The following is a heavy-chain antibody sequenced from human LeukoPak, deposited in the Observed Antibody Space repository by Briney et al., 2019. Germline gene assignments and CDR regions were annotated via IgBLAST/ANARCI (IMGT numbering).Heavy chain of an antibody. CDR3: ARSIGLTGGGVDV. V-gene: IGHV3-7*03. CDR2: INQDGSEE. J-gene: IGHJ6*02. D-gene: IGHD3-9*01. CDR1: GFTFSNYW. Sequence: GGSLRLSCAASGFTFSNYWMTWVRQAPGKGLEWVALINQDGSEEHYMDSVNGRFTISRDNAKNSLYLQMNSLRAEDSAVYYCARSIGLTGGGVDVWGRGTTVTVSS.